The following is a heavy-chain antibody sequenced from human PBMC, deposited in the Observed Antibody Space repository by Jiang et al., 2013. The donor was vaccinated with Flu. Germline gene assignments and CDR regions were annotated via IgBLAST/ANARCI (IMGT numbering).Heavy chain of an antibody. D-gene: IGHD3-10*01. CDR3: ARDEYYYGSGSRHYYGMDV. Sequence: GSGLVKPSGTLSLTCAVSGGSISSSNWWSWVRQPPGKGLEWIGEIYHSGSTNYNPSLKSRVTISVDKSKNQFSLKLSSVTAADTAVYYCARDEYYYGSGSRHYYGMDVWGQGTTVTVSS. CDR2: IYHSGST. J-gene: IGHJ6*02. CDR1: GGSISSSNW. V-gene: IGHV4-4*02.